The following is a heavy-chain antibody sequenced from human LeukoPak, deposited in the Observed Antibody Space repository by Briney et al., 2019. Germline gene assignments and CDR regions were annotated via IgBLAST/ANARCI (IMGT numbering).Heavy chain of an antibody. CDR2: IYTSGTT. CDR3: ARVFDL. V-gene: IGHV4-61*02. CDR1: GGSMSSGSYY. Sequence: SQTLSLTCTVSGGSMSSGSYYWNWIRQPAGKGLEWIGRIYTSGTTNYNPSLKSRVTISVDTSKNQFSLKLSSVTAADTAVYYCARVFDLWGQGTLVTVSS. J-gene: IGHJ5*02.